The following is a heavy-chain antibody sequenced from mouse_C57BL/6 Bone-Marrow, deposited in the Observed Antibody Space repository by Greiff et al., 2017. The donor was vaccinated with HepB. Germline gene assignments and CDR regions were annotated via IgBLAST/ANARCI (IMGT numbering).Heavy chain of an antibody. D-gene: IGHD3-2*02. CDR1: GFSLTSYG. Sequence: VQLQQSGPGLVQPSQSLSITCTVSGFSLTSYGVHWVRQSPGKGLEWLGVIWSGGSTDYNAAFISRLSISKDNSKCQVFFKMNSLQADDTAIYYCARYSSGYYFDYWGQGTTLTVSS. J-gene: IGHJ2*01. CDR2: IWSGGST. CDR3: ARYSSGYYFDY. V-gene: IGHV2-2*01.